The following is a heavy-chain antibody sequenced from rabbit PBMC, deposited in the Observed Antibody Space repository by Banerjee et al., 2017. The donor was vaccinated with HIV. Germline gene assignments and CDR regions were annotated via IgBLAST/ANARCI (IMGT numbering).Heavy chain of an antibody. CDR1: GFDFSSNA. D-gene: IGHD4-1*01. J-gene: IGHJ4*01. CDR2: IDTGSSGST. CDR3: ARDLAGVIGWNFDL. V-gene: IGHV1S40*01. Sequence: QSLEESGGGLVKPEGSLTLTCKGSGFDFSSNAVCWVRQAPGKGLEWIACIDTGSSGSTAYANWAKGRFTISKTSSTTVTLQMTSLTAADTASYFCARDLAGVIGWNFDLWGPGTLVTVS.